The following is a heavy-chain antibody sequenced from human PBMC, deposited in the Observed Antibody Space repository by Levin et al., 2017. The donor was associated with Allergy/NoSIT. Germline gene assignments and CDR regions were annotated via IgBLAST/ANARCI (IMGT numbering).Heavy chain of an antibody. D-gene: IGHD3-10*01. CDR1: GFTLSTYS. CDR3: ARAHGSGSYHPFDY. CDR2: ISTGSGTI. J-gene: IGHJ4*02. Sequence: GESLKISCAASGFTLSTYSMNWVRQAPGKGLEWVSYISTGSGTIYYADSVKGRFTISRDNVKNSLYLQMTSLRAEDTAVYYCARAHGSGSYHPFDYWGQGSLVTVSS. V-gene: IGHV3-48*01.